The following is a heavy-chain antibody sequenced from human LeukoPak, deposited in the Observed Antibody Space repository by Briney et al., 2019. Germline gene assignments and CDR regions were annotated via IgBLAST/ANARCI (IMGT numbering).Heavy chain of an antibody. Sequence: GGSLRLSCAVSGFTFSSYDMNWVRQAPGKGLEWVSAISGSGGSTYYADSVKGRFTISRDNSKNTLYLQMNSLRAEDTAVYYCAKDREMATPGGFFDYWGQGTLVTVSS. CDR2: ISGSGGST. D-gene: IGHD3-10*01. CDR3: AKDREMATPGGFFDY. V-gene: IGHV3-23*01. CDR1: GFTFSSYD. J-gene: IGHJ4*02.